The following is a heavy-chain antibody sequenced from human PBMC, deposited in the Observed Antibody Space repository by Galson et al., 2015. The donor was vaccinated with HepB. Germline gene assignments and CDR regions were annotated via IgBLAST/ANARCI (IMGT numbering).Heavy chain of an antibody. Sequence: SLRLSCAASGFTFRSYSMNWVRQAPGKGLEWVSYISSSGTSIYYADSVKGRFTISRDNAKNSVFLQMNSLRAEDTAMYYCARDPGPVVDYWGQGTLVTVSS. V-gene: IGHV3-48*04. D-gene: IGHD3-10*01. CDR3: ARDPGPVVDY. CDR1: GFTFRSYS. CDR2: ISSSGTSI. J-gene: IGHJ4*02.